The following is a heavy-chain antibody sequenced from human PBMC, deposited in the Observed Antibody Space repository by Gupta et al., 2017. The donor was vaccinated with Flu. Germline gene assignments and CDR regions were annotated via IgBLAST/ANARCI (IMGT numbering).Heavy chain of an antibody. J-gene: IGHJ3*02. CDR1: NLG. CDR3: ATGLIPAAPDAFEI. Sequence: NLGITWVRQAPGQGLEWMGWISPDNGETNYAQKLQGRVTMTTDTPSTTAYMDLKSVTFDDTAVYYCATGLIPAAPDAFEIWGQGTMVTVSS. CDR2: ISPDNGET. V-gene: IGHV1-18*01. D-gene: IGHD2-2*01.